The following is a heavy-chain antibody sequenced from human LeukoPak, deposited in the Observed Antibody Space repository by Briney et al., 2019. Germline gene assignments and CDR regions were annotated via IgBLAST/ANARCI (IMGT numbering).Heavy chain of an antibody. J-gene: IGHJ4*02. CDR1: GFTFSNYA. CDR2: ISAGGDSA. Sequence: GGSLRLSCAASGFTFSNYAMNWVRQAPGKGLEWVSAISAGGDSAYYADSVEGRFTISRDTSKNTLHLQMSSLGAEDTAVYYCAKSPVGSTFGQNPYYFFKYWGQGTLVTVSS. V-gene: IGHV3-23*01. D-gene: IGHD2/OR15-2a*01. CDR3: AKSPVGSTFGQNPYYFFKY.